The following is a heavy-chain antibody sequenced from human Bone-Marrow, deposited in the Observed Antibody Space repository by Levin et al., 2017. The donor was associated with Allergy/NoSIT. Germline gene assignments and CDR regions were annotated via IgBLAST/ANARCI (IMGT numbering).Heavy chain of an antibody. D-gene: IGHD3-16*02. CDR2: ISSSGPIT. J-gene: IGHJ4*02. Sequence: KTGGSLRLSCEASGFLFSDYYMIWMRQAPGKGPECISYISSSGPITYYADSVKGRFTISRDNAKKSLYLQMNSLRVEDTAVYYCARGDYDYVWGSFRPSFWGQGILVTVS. V-gene: IGHV3-11*01. CDR1: GFLFSDYY. CDR3: ARGDYDYVWGSFRPSF.